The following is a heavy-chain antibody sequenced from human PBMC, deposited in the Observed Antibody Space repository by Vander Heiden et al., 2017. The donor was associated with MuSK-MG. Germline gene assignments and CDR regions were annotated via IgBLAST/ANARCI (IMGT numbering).Heavy chain of an antibody. V-gene: IGHV3-23*01. CDR2: ISGSGGST. D-gene: IGHD3-10*01. Sequence: EVQLLESGGGLVQPGGSLRLSCAASGFTFSSYAMSWVRQAPGKGLEWVSAISGSGGSTYYADSVKGRFTISRDNSKNTLYLQMNSLRAEDTAVYYCAKSAVTMVRGVIARDMDVWGQGTTGTVSS. CDR1: GFTFSSYA. J-gene: IGHJ6*02. CDR3: AKSAVTMVRGVIARDMDV.